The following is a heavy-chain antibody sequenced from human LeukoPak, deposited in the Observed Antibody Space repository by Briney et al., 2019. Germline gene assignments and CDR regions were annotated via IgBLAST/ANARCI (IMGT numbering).Heavy chain of an antibody. V-gene: IGHV4-59*01. CDR3: ARDRQVNYYYGMDV. CDR1: GGSISSYY. CDR2: IYYSGST. D-gene: IGHD3-22*01. Sequence: SETLSLTCTVSGGSISSYYWSWIRQPPGKGLEWIGYIYYSGSTNYNPSLKSRVTISVDTSKNQSSLKLSSVTAADTAVYYCARDRQVNYYYGMDVWGQGNTVTVSS. J-gene: IGHJ6*02.